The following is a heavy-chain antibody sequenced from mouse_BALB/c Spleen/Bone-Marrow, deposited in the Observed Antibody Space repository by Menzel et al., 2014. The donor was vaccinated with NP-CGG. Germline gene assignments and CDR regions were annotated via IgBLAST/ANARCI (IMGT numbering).Heavy chain of an antibody. CDR1: GYSITSGYY. V-gene: IGHV3-6*02. Sequence: EVQLVESGPGLVEPSQSLSLTCSVTGYSITSGYYWNWIRQFPGNKLESRGYISYDGTNNYSPSLKNQFSITRDTSKNQFFLKLNSVTTEDTATYYCSRGLFLMDYWGQGTSVTVSS. CDR2: ISYDGTN. CDR3: SRGLFLMDY. J-gene: IGHJ4*01.